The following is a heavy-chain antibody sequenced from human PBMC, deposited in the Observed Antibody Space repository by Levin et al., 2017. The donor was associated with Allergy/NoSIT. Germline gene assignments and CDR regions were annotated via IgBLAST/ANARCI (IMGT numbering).Heavy chain of an antibody. CDR2: TYYRSKWNN. CDR1: GDSVSSNSAA. CDR3: ARAREGGWYFDY. V-gene: IGHV6-1*01. D-gene: IGHD6-19*01. Sequence: SQTLSLTCAISGDSVSSNSAAWNWIRQSPSRGLEWLGRTYYRSKWNNDYAVSMKSRVTINPDTSKNQFSLQLSSVTPEDTAVYYCARAREGGWYFDYWGQGTLVTVSS. J-gene: IGHJ4*02.